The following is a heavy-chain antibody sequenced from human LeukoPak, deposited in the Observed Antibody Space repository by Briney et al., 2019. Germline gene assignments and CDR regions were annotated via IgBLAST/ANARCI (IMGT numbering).Heavy chain of an antibody. J-gene: IGHJ4*02. CDR3: AKTSRVNSAYDSPFDY. CDR1: GFTFSTYA. CDR2: VRGSGSDT. Sequence: GGSLILSCAASGFTFSTYAMSWVRQAPGKGLEWVSAVRGSGSDTYYADSVKGRFTISRDNSKNTLHLQMNSLRAEDTAIYYCAKTSRVNSAYDSPFDYWGQGTLVTVSS. D-gene: IGHD5-12*01. V-gene: IGHV3-23*01.